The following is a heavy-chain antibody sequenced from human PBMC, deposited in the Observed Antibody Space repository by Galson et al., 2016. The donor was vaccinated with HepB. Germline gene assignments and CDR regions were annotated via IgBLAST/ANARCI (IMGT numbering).Heavy chain of an antibody. CDR1: GFTVSTNY. D-gene: IGHD6-19*01. CDR2: IYSSGST. Sequence: SLRLSCAASGFTVSTNYMSWVRQAPGKGLEWVSVIYSSGSTYYADSVKGRFTISRDNSKNTLYLQMNRLRAEDTAVYYCALGTGIGWYGADWGQGTLVTVSS. J-gene: IGHJ4*02. CDR3: ALGTGIGWYGAD. V-gene: IGHV3-53*01.